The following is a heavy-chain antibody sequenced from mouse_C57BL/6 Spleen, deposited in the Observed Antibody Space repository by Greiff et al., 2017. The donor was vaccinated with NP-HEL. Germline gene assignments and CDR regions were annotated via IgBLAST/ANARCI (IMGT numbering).Heavy chain of an antibody. CDR1: GFSLTSYG. V-gene: IGHV2-4*01. J-gene: IGHJ3*01. CDR3: AIFSLYDYALAY. D-gene: IGHD2-4*01. CDR2: IWSGGST. Sequence: VQLQQSGPGLVQPSQSLSITCTVSGFSLTSYGVHWVRQPPGKGLEWLGVIWSGGSTDYNAAFISSLSISKDNSKSQVFFKMSSLQADDTAIYYCAIFSLYDYALAYWGQGTLVTVSA.